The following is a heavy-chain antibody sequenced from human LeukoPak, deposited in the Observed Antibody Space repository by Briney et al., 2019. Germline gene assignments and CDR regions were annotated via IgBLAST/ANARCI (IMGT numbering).Heavy chain of an antibody. Sequence: GASVKVSCKASGGTFSSYAISWVRQAPGQGLEWMGGIIPISGTANYAQKFQGRVTITTDESTSTAYMELSSLRSEDTAVYYCARGRTIYGGNYFDYWGQGTLVTVSS. CDR2: IIPISGTA. J-gene: IGHJ4*02. V-gene: IGHV1-69*05. CDR1: GGTFSSYA. CDR3: ARGRTIYGGNYFDY. D-gene: IGHD4-23*01.